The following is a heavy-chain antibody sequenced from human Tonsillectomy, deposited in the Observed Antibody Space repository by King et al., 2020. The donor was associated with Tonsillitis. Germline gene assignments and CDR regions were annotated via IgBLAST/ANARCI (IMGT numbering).Heavy chain of an antibody. CDR2: IYSSWST. CDR3: ARALHYDFWSGHFFDY. J-gene: IGHJ4*02. D-gene: IGHD3-3*01. Sequence: QLQESGPGLVKPSETLSLTCTVSVGSISSYYWNCIRQPPARGLEWIGSIYSSWSTAYNPSLKTRVTISVDTSTNQFSLRLTSVTAADTAVYYCARALHYDFWSGHFFDYWGQGTLVTVSS. CDR1: VGSISSYY. V-gene: IGHV4-59*01.